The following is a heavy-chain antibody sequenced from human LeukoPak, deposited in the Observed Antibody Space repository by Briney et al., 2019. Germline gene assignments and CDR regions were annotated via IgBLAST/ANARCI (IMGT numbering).Heavy chain of an antibody. CDR1: GCSISSYD. D-gene: IGHD3-22*01. CDR3: ARYDYYDSSGLPLDALDL. V-gene: IGHV4-4*07. Sequence: PSETLSLTCTVSGCSISSYDWSWIRQPAGKGLEWIGRIYTSGSTNYKPSLMSRVTISVDKSKNQFSLKLSPVTAADTAVYYCARYDYYDSSGLPLDALDLWGEGTMVSVSS. J-gene: IGHJ3*01. CDR2: IYTSGST.